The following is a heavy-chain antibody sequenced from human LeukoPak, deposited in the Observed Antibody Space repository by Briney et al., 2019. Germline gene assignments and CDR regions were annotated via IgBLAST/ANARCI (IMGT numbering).Heavy chain of an antibody. V-gene: IGHV4-39*01. Sequence: SETLSLTCTVSGGSISSGSHHWGWFRQSPGKGLEWIGSIYYSRTTYYNPSLNSRVTISVVTSKNQFSLKLSSVTAADTAVYYCVRQYQLLLVDYWGQGTLVTVSS. CDR1: GGSISSGSHH. D-gene: IGHD2-2*01. CDR2: IYYSRTT. CDR3: VRQYQLLLVDY. J-gene: IGHJ4*02.